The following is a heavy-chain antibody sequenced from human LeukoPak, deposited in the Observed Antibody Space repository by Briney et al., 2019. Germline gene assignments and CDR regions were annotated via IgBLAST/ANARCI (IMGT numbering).Heavy chain of an antibody. D-gene: IGHD2-15*01. CDR2: VHSGGNT. Sequence: GGSLRLSCAASGFTVSSSYMSWVRQAPGKGLEWVSVVHSGGNTYYADSVKGRFTISRDNSKNTLYLQMNSLRAEDTAVYYCTRDLNSGGSCWGQGTLVTVSS. V-gene: IGHV3-53*01. J-gene: IGHJ4*02. CDR3: TRDLNSGGSC. CDR1: GFTVSSSY.